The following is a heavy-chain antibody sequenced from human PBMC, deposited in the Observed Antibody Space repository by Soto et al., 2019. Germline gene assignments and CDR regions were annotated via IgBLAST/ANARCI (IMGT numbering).Heavy chain of an antibody. Sequence: GGSLRLSCAASGFTFSSYNMNWVRQAPGKGLEWISYISGNGEIIQYAASARGRFTISRDNAENSVYLEMDSLRAEDTALYYCARDVDADFRTDFDYWGRGTLVTVSS. CDR2: ISGNGEII. D-gene: IGHD4-17*01. V-gene: IGHV3-48*04. CDR1: GFTFSSYN. J-gene: IGHJ4*02. CDR3: ARDVDADFRTDFDY.